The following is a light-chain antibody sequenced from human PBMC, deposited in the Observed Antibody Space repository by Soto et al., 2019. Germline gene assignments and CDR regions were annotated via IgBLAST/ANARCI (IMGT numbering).Light chain of an antibody. J-gene: IGKJ2*01. CDR2: DTS. CDR1: QSVDTY. Sequence: LTQSPAILSLSPGERATLSCTASQSVDTYIAWYQQRPGQPPRLLIHDTSHRASGVPARFRGSGSGTDFTLTITSLEPEDFAVYYCQQRSGWPPEATFGQGTKLEIK. V-gene: IGKV3-11*01. CDR3: QQRSGWPPEAT.